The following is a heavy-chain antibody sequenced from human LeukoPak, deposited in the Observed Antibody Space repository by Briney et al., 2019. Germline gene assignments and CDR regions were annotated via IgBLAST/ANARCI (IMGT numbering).Heavy chain of an antibody. CDR1: GFTFSSYW. J-gene: IGHJ5*02. Sequence: GGSLRLSCAASGFTFSSYWMHWVRQVPGKGLVWVSRINSDGSSTSYADSVKGRFIISRDHSKNTLYLQMNSLRAEDTAVYYCARDPSAVRANTYAWGQGTLVTVSS. V-gene: IGHV3-74*01. CDR2: INSDGSST. CDR3: ARDPSAVRANTYA. D-gene: IGHD2-2*01.